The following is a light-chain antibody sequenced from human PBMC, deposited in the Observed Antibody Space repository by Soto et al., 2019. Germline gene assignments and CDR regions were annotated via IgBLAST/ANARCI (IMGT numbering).Light chain of an antibody. V-gene: IGLV2-8*01. Sequence: QSVLTQPPSASGSPGQSVTSSCTGTSSDVGGFNYVSWYQQHPGKAPKLMIYEVSQRPSGVPDRFSGSKSGNTASLTVSGLQAEDEADYYCSSYAGSNNPLYVFGTGTKVTVL. J-gene: IGLJ1*01. CDR1: SSDVGGFNY. CDR2: EVS. CDR3: SSYAGSNNPLYV.